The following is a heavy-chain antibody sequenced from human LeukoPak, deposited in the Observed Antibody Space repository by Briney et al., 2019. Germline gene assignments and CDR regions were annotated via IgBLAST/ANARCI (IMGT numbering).Heavy chain of an antibody. CDR1: GYTFTSYD. V-gene: IGHV1-8*01. J-gene: IGHJ4*02. CDR3: ATELQYSGSYYY. Sequence: ASVKVSCKASGYTFTSYDINWVRQATGQGLEWMGWMNPNSGNTRYPHKFQDRGTITRNTSISTAYMELSSLRSEDTAVYYCATELQYSGSYYYWGQGTLVTVSS. CDR2: MNPNSGNT. D-gene: IGHD1-26*01.